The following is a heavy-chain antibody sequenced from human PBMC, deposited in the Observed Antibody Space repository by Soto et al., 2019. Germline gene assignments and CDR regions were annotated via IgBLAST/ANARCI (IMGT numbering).Heavy chain of an antibody. CDR2: IFGSGGGI. V-gene: IGHV3-23*01. CDR1: GFTFSAYT. D-gene: IGHD2-8*01. Sequence: GGSLRLSCEASGFTFSAYTMSWVRQVPGKGLQWVSGIFGSGGGIQYADSVRGRFTVSRDNSRKTLYLQLDSLRAEDTAVYYCAKELIANNGGWEPLDMWGQGTEVTVSS. J-gene: IGHJ3*02. CDR3: AKELIANNGGWEPLDM.